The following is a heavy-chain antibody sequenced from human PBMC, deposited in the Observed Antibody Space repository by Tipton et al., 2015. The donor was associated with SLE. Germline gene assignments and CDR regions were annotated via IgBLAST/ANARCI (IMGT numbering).Heavy chain of an antibody. D-gene: IGHD6-25*01. V-gene: IGHV4-38-2*02. Sequence: TLSLTCTVSGYSISSDYYWGRIRQPPGKGLEWIGSIYHSGSTHYNPSLKSRVSISVDTSKNQFSLKLSSVTAADTAVYYCARRGGDAFDIWGQGTMVTVSA. CDR3: ARRGGDAFDI. J-gene: IGHJ3*02. CDR1: GYSISSDYY. CDR2: IYHSGST.